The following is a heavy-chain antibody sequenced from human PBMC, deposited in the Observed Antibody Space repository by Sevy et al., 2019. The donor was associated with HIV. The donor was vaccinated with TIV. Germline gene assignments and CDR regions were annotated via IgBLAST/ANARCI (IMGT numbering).Heavy chain of an antibody. CDR3: ARDLGYVSSGYVPATNY. J-gene: IGHJ4*02. Sequence: GGSLRLSCVASGFSFSTHAIHWVLQAPGKVLEWVAVIAYDGSNKYYADSVKGRFTISRDNSKNTLYLQMNSLRAEDQALYYCARDLGYVSSGYVPATNYWGQGTLVTVSS. CDR2: IAYDGSNK. CDR1: GFSFSTHA. V-gene: IGHV3-30-3*01. D-gene: IGHD3-22*01.